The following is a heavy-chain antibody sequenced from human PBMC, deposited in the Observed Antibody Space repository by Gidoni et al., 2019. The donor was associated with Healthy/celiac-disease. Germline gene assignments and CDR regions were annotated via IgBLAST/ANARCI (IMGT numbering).Heavy chain of an antibody. CDR2: ISWNSGSI. J-gene: IGHJ4*02. Sequence: EVQLVESGGGLVQPGRSLRPSCAASGFTFEDYAMHWVRQAPGKGLEWVSGISWNSGSIGYADSVKGRFTISRDNAKNSLYLQMNSLRAEDTALYYCAKDSLPTVTTGRVDYWGQGTLVTVSS. CDR3: AKDSLPTVTTGRVDY. CDR1: GFTFEDYA. V-gene: IGHV3-9*01. D-gene: IGHD4-17*01.